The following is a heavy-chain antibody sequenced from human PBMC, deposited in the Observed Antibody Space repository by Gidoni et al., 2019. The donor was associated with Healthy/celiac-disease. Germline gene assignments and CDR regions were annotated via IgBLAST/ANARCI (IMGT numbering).Heavy chain of an antibody. CDR3: ARRPLLLGLRYWYFDL. D-gene: IGHD3-10*01. Sequence: QLQLQESGPGLVKPSETLSLNCTGSGGSISSSSYYWGWIRPPPGQGLEWIGSIYYSGSTYYNPSLKSRVTISVDTSKNQFSLKLSSVTAADTAVYYCARRPLLLGLRYWYFDLWGRGTLVTVSS. CDR2: IYYSGST. V-gene: IGHV4-39*01. CDR1: GGSISSSSYY. J-gene: IGHJ2*01.